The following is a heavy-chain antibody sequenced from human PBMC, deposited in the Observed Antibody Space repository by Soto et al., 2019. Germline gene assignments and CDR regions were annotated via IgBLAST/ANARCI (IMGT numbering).Heavy chain of an antibody. Sequence: SLRLSCAASGFTFSSYAMSWVRQAPGKGLEWVSFISGSGGSTYNADSVRGRFTISRDNSKNTLYLQMNSLRAEDTAVYYCTKGGSGSPSDYFDYWGRGTLVTVSS. D-gene: IGHD3-10*01. CDR1: GFTFSSYA. CDR2: ISGSGGST. CDR3: TKGGSGSPSDYFDY. V-gene: IGHV3-23*01. J-gene: IGHJ4*02.